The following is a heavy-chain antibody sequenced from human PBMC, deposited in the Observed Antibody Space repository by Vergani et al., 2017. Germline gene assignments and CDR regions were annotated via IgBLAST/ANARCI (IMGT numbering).Heavy chain of an antibody. V-gene: IGHV3-23*01. J-gene: IGHJ4*02. CDR2: ISGSGGST. D-gene: IGHD3-22*01. CDR1: GFTFSSHG. Sequence: EVQLLESGGGLVQPGGSLRLSCAASGFTFSSHGMSWVRRAPGKGLEWVSGISGSGGSTYYADSVKGRFTISRDNSKNTLYLQMNSLRAEDTAIYYCAKYDNSDYYYAAFDYWGQGTLVTVSS. CDR3: AKYDNSDYYYAAFDY.